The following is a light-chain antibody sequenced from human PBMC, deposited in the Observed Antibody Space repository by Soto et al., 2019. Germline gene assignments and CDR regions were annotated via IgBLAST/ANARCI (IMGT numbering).Light chain of an antibody. V-gene: IGKV3-11*01. CDR2: DAS. Sequence: VLTQSPASLSLSPGKRATLXCRASESLNFHFAWYQQRHGQAPRPLIYDASVRDTATTARFSGSGSGKDFTLTISSLEPEDFALYECQQRSTWPTFGQGTRLEIK. CDR3: QQRSTWPT. J-gene: IGKJ5*01. CDR1: ESLNFH.